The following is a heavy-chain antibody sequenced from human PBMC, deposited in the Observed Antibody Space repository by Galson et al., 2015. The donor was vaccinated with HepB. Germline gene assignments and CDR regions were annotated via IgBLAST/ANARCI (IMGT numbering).Heavy chain of an antibody. D-gene: IGHD1-20*01. CDR3: ARTPGNWNDEPYYYMDV. CDR2: ISRSSSHT. CDR1: GFSFSSYS. J-gene: IGHJ6*03. Sequence: SLRLSCAASGFSFSSYSMSWVRQAPGKGLEWVSSISRSSSHTYYADSVKGRFTISRDNAKNSLYLQMNSLRAEDTAVYYCARTPGNWNDEPYYYMDVWGKGTTVTVSS. V-gene: IGHV3-21*01.